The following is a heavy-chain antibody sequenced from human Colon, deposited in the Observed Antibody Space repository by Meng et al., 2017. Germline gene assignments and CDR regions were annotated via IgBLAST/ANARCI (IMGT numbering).Heavy chain of an antibody. CDR1: GASVSSNRAL. D-gene: IGHD3-10*01. Sequence: VQWQQSGEGLVKPSQTLSLNCSISGASVSSNRALWHWVRQSPSRGLEWLGQTYYRSEWQNHYGVSVKSRITINADTYRNQFSLHLNSVTPEDTAVYYCTTWYGEYWGQGTLVTVSS. V-gene: IGHV6-1*01. CDR2: TYYRSEWQN. J-gene: IGHJ4*02. CDR3: TTWYGEY.